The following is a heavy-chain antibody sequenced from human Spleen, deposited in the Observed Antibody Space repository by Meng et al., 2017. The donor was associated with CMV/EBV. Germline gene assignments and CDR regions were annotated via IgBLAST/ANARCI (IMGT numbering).Heavy chain of an antibody. D-gene: IGHD3-3*01. Sequence: SSRYYSGWGRKPPGKGLEWSGSIYYSGRTYYNPYLKSRVTISVDTSKNQCSLKLSSVTAADTAVYYCARLGNNYDFWSGYYTDFDYWGQGTLVTVSS. V-gene: IGHV4-39*01. CDR1: SSRYY. CDR2: IYYSGRT. J-gene: IGHJ4*02. CDR3: ARLGNNYDFWSGYYTDFDY.